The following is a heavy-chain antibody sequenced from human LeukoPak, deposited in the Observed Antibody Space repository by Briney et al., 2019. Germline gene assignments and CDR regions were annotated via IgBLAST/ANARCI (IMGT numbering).Heavy chain of an antibody. CDR3: ARALELDYYYYGMDV. D-gene: IGHD1-1*01. V-gene: IGHV3-53*01. J-gene: IGHJ6*02. Sequence: GSLRLSCAASGFTVSSNYMSWVRQAPGKGLERVSVIYSGGSTYYADSVKGRFTISRDNSKNTLYLQMNSLRAEDTAVYYCARALELDYYYYGMDVWGQGTTVAVSS. CDR2: IYSGGST. CDR1: GFTVSSNY.